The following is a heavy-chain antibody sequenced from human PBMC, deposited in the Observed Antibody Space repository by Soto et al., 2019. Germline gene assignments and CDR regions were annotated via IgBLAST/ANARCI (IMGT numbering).Heavy chain of an antibody. CDR2: IYYNAIT. CDR3: ARANIAAAGTIFHP. D-gene: IGHD6-13*01. CDR1: GDSVSSGAYY. Sequence: QVKLQESGPGLVKPSETLSLTCTVSGDSVSSGAYYWSWVRQPPGKGLEWIGYIYYNAITNYNPSLKSRVTILVDTSKSEISLTLNSVTAADTAVYYCARANIAAAGTIFHPWGQGVLVTVSA. J-gene: IGHJ5*02. V-gene: IGHV4-61*08.